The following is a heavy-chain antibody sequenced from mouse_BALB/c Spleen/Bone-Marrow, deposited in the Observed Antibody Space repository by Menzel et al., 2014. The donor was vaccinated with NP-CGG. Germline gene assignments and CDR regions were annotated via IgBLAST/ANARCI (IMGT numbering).Heavy chain of an antibody. D-gene: IGHD1-1*01. CDR2: IDPANGNT. Sequence: VQLQQSGAELVKPGASVKLSCTASGFNIKDTYMHWVKQRPGQGLEWIGRIDPANGNTKYDPKFQGKATITADTSSNTAYLQLSSLTSEDTAVYYCARSYGSSPFDYWGQGTTLTVSS. CDR1: GFNIKDTY. J-gene: IGHJ2*01. V-gene: IGHV14-3*02. CDR3: ARSYGSSPFDY.